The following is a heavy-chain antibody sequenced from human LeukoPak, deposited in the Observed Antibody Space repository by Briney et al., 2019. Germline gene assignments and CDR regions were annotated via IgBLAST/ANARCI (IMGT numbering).Heavy chain of an antibody. CDR1: GFTFSSYD. J-gene: IGHJ4*02. CDR3: AKESGYDCCTAIVF. CDR2: ISGSGGST. V-gene: IGHV3-23*01. Sequence: GGSLRLSCAASGFTFSSYDMSWVRQAPGKGLEWVSAISGSGGSTYYADSVKGRFTISRDNSKNTLYLRMNSLRAEDTAVYYCAKESGYDCCTAIVFRGQGTLVTVSS. D-gene: IGHD5-12*01.